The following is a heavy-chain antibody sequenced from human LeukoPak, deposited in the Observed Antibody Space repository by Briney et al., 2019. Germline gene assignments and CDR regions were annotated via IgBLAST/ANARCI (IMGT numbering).Heavy chain of an antibody. CDR1: GFTFSSYG. J-gene: IGHJ4*02. CDR2: ISYDGSNK. V-gene: IGHV3-30*03. D-gene: IGHD3-16*02. Sequence: PGRSLRLSCAASGFTFSSYGMHWVRQAPGKGLEWVAVISYDGSNKYYADSVKGRFTISRDNSKNTLYLQMNSLRAEDTAVYYCARDSYLKGGWRYYFDYWGQGTLVTVSS. CDR3: ARDSYLKGGWRYYFDY.